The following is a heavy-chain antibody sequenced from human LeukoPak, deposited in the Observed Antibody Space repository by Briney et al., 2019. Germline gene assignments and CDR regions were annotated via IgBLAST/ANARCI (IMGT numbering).Heavy chain of an antibody. CDR3: ARDPRFFVVVPAAPRFDY. Sequence: GRSLRLSCAASGFTFSSYAMHWVRQAPGKGLEWVAVISYDGSNKYYADSVKGRFTISRDNSKNTLYLQMNSLRAEDTAVYYCARDPRFFVVVPAAPRFDYWGQGTLVTVSS. CDR2: ISYDGSNK. CDR1: GFTFSSYA. V-gene: IGHV3-30-3*01. J-gene: IGHJ4*02. D-gene: IGHD2-2*01.